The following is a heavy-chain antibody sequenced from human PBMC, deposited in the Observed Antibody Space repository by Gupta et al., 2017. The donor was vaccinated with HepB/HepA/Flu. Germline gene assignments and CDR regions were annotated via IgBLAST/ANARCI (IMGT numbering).Heavy chain of an antibody. Sequence: EVQLFESGGGLVQPGGSLRLSCAASGCTVSSHALSCVRQAPGKGLEWVLAISGSGGSTYYADSVKGRFTISRDNSKNTLYLQMNSLRAEDTAVYYCAKIYGQRTNYYMDVWGKGTTVTVSS. CDR3: AKIYGQRTNYYMDV. CDR1: GCTVSSHA. V-gene: IGHV3-23*01. CDR2: ISGSGGST. D-gene: IGHD4-17*01. J-gene: IGHJ6*03.